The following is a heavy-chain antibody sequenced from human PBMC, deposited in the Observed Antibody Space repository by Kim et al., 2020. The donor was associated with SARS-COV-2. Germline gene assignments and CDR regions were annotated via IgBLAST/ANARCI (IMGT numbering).Heavy chain of an antibody. CDR1: GGTFSSYA. CDR2: IIPIFGTA. Sequence: SVKVSCKASGGTFSSYAISWVRQAPGQGLEWMGGIIPIFGTANYAQKFQGRVTITADESTSTAYMELSSLRSEDTAVYYCARDPMGAAYYFDYWGQGTLVTVSS. D-gene: IGHD1-26*01. CDR3: ARDPMGAAYYFDY. J-gene: IGHJ4*02. V-gene: IGHV1-69*13.